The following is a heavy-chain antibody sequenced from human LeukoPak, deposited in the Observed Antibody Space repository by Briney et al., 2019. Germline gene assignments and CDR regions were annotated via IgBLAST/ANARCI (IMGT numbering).Heavy chain of an antibody. Sequence: GSLRLSCAASGFTFSSHWMSWIRQPPGKGLEWIGNIFYSGSTYYGPSLKSRLTISLDTSRNQFSLKLNSVTAADTAVYYCAKSNGYGLIDIWGQGTMVTVSS. J-gene: IGHJ3*02. CDR2: IFYSGST. CDR3: AKSNGYGLIDI. CDR1: GFTFSSHW. V-gene: IGHV4-59*11. D-gene: IGHD3-10*01.